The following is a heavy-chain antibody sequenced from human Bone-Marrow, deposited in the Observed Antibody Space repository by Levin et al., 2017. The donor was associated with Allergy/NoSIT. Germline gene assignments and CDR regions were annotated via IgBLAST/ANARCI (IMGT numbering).Heavy chain of an antibody. J-gene: IGHJ3*01. Sequence: PGGSLRLSCAASDFTFDDFGVHWVRHVPGKGLEWVAGIDWNGGDIAYADSVKGRFSISRDIAKNSLSLQMESLRTEDTAFYYCAKATYFYDSSSLGKGSFDLWGHGTMVTVS. CDR3: AKATYFYDSSSLGKGSFDL. CDR1: DFTFDDFG. V-gene: IGHV3-9*01. D-gene: IGHD3-22*01. CDR2: IDWNGGDI.